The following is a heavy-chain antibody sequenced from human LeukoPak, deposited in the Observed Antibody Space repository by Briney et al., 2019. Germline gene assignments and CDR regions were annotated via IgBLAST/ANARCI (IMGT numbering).Heavy chain of an antibody. CDR1: GGSISSYY. D-gene: IGHD3-22*01. V-gene: IGHV4-59*01. CDR2: IYYSGST. CDR3: ARVDGYYDSSGYYYRGAFDI. Sequence: TSETLSLTCTVSGGSISSYYWSWIRQPPGKGLEWIGYIYYSGSTNYNPSLKSRVTISVDTSKNQFSLKLSSVTAADTAVYYCARVDGYYDSSGYYYRGAFDIWGQGTMVTVSS. J-gene: IGHJ3*02.